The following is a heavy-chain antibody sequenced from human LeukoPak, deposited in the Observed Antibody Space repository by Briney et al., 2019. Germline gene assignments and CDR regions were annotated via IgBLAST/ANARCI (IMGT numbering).Heavy chain of an antibody. CDR1: GFTFSTYA. J-gene: IGHJ4*02. CDR2: VSGSGVTT. V-gene: IGHV3-23*01. CDR3: ARDRGYTFDL. Sequence: GGSLRLSCAASGFTFSTYAMTWVRQAPGKGLEWVSAVSGSGVTTYYADSVKGRFTISRDNAKNTVYLQMNSLRAEDTAVYYCARDRGYTFDLWGQGTPVTVSS. D-gene: IGHD3-22*01.